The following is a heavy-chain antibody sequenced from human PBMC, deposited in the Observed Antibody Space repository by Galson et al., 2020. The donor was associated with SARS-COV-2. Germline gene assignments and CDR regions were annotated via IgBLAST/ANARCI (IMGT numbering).Heavy chain of an antibody. CDR1: GFTFSSYA. CDR2: ISGSGNTT. CDR3: AKRRYSSSQSETRGMDV. D-gene: IGHD6-13*01. J-gene: IGHJ6*02. V-gene: IGHV3-23*01. Sequence: GGSLRLSCAASGFTFSSYAMNWVRQAPGKGLEWVSAISGSGNTTHYAASVKGRFTISRDNSKNTLYMQMNSVRAEDTAVYYCAKRRYSSSQSETRGMDVWGQGATVTVSS.